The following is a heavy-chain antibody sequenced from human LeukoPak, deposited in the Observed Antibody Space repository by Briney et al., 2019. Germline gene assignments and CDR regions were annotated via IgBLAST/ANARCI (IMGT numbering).Heavy chain of an antibody. Sequence: KPSETLSLTCSVTGYSISSGYYWAWIRQSPEKGLQWIGSIYNDGKTFYNPSLESRVTISVDTSKNQFSLKLSSVTAADTAVYYCARDRWNYGADPNWFDPWGQGTLVTVSS. CDR1: GYSISSGYY. J-gene: IGHJ5*02. V-gene: IGHV4-38-2*02. CDR3: ARDRWNYGADPNWFDP. CDR2: IYNDGKT. D-gene: IGHD1-7*01.